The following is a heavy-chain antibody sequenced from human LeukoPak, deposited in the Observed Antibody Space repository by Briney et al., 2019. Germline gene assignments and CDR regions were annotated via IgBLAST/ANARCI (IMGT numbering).Heavy chain of an antibody. CDR2: ISESGSGT. Sequence: PGGSLRLSCAVSGLTFSRYAMSWVRQAPGKGLEWVSAISESGSGTYYADSVKGRFTISRDNSKDTPSLQMNSLRAEDTAVYYCAKPQTTTVTTEFDYWGQGTLVTASS. CDR1: GLTFSRYA. V-gene: IGHV3-23*01. J-gene: IGHJ4*02. CDR3: AKPQTTTVTTEFDY. D-gene: IGHD4-17*01.